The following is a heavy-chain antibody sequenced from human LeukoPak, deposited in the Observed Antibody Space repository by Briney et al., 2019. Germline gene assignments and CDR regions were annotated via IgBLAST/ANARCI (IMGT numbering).Heavy chain of an antibody. CDR1: GASISSYY. J-gene: IGHJ3*02. Sequence: PSETLSLTCAVSGASISSYYWTWIRQPPGKGLEWIGYIFYSGSTNYNPSLKSRVTISVDMSKNQFSLKLRSVTAADTAVYYCVRHGGATMVRGVLVDAFDIWGQGTMVTVSS. CDR3: VRHGGATMVRGVLVDAFDI. CDR2: IFYSGST. D-gene: IGHD3-10*01. V-gene: IGHV4-59*08.